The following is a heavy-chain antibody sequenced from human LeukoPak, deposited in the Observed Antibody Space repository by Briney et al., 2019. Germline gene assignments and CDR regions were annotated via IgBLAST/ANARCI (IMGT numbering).Heavy chain of an antibody. CDR2: INHSGST. D-gene: IGHD2-2*01. V-gene: IGHV4-34*01. CDR1: GGSFSGYY. CDR3: ARVRGYGYCSSTSCQRYYYYYYMDV. Sequence: SETLSLTCAVYGGSFSGYYWSWIRQPPGKGLEWIGEINHSGSTNYNPSLKSRVTISVDTSKNQFSLKLSSVTAADTAVYYCARVRGYGYCSSTSCQRYYYYYYMDVWGKGTTVTVSS. J-gene: IGHJ6*03.